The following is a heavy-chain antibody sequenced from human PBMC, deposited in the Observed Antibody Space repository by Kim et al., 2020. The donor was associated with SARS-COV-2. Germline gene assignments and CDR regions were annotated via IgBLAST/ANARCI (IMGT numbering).Heavy chain of an antibody. Sequence: NYNPALKRRVTISVDTSKNQFSLKLSSVTAADTAVYYCASTSSAAGTLGYWGQGTLVTVSS. J-gene: IGHJ4*02. CDR3: ASTSSAAGTLGY. D-gene: IGHD6-13*01. V-gene: IGHV4-34*01.